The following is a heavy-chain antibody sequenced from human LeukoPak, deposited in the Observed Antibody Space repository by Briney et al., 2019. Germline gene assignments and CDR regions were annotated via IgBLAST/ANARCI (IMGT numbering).Heavy chain of an antibody. CDR1: GFTFSSYW. J-gene: IGHJ4*02. D-gene: IGHD6-19*01. CDR2: IKQDGSEK. CDR3: ARSRGGWFLDY. V-gene: IGHV3-7*01. Sequence: PGGSLRLSCAASGFTFSSYWMSWVRRAPGKGLEWVANIKQDGSEKYYVDSVKGRFTISRDNAKNSLYLQMNSLRAEDTAVYYCARSRGGWFLDYWGQGTLVTVSS.